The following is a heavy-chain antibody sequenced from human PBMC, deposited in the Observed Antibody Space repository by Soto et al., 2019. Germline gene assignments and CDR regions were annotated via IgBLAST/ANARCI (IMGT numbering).Heavy chain of an antibody. V-gene: IGHV3-53*01. CDR2: IYSDGST. CDR3: ARDGYNPFWFAT. CDR1: GLTVSSNY. J-gene: IGHJ5*02. Sequence: LRLSCAASGLTVSSNYMSWVRQAPGKGLEWISMIYSDGSTYYADSLKGRFTISRDTSKNIVYLQMNSLRAEDTAMYYCARDGYNPFWFATWGQGTLVTVSS. D-gene: IGHD1-20*01.